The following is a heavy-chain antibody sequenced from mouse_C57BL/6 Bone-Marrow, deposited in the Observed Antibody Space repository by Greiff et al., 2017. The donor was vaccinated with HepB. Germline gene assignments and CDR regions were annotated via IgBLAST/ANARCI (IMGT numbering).Heavy chain of an antibody. CDR2: IDPANGNT. J-gene: IGHJ1*03. CDR1: GFNIKNTY. Sequence: EVQLQQSVAELVRPGASVKLSCTASGFNIKNTYMHWVKQRPEQGLEWIGRIDPANGNTKYAPKFQGKATITADTSSNTAYLQLSSLTSEDTAIYYCALIYYDGSRSSYWYFDVWGTGTTVTVSS. V-gene: IGHV14-3*01. D-gene: IGHD1-1*01. CDR3: ALIYYDGSRSSYWYFDV.